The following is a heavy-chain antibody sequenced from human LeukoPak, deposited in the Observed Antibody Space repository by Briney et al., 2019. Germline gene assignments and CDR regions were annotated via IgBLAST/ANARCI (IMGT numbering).Heavy chain of an antibody. V-gene: IGHV3-23*01. D-gene: IGHD1-26*01. CDR2: ISAGGATI. CDR3: AKDSGGTYFYYYYYMDV. CDR1: GFSFSTYA. Sequence: PGWALRLSCAASGFSFSTYAMSGVRQAPGKGREWVSAISAGGATIYYADSVKGRFTVSRDNSKNTLYLHMNSLRAEDTAIYYCAKDSGGTYFYYYYYMDVWGKGTTVTVSS. J-gene: IGHJ6*03.